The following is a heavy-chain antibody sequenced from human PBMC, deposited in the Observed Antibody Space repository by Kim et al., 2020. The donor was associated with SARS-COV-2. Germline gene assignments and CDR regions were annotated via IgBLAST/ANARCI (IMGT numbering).Heavy chain of an antibody. V-gene: IGHV1-3*01. D-gene: IGHD2-2*01. CDR2: INAGNGNT. CDR1: GYTFTSYA. CDR3: PRDRLCSSTSAAVRFDY. Sequence: ASVKVSCKASGYTFTSYAMHWVRQAPGQRLEWMGWINAGNGNTKYSQKFQGRATITRDTPATTAYMELSSLRSEDTAVYYFPRDRLCSSTSAAVRFDYWG. J-gene: IGHJ4*01.